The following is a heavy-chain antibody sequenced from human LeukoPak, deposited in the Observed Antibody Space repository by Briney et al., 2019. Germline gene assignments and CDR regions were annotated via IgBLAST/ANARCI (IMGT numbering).Heavy chain of an antibody. D-gene: IGHD6-19*01. CDR2: INHSGST. V-gene: IGHV4-34*01. J-gene: IGHJ5*02. Sequence: LRLSCVASGFTFSTYTMNWIRQPPGKGLEWIGEINHSGSTNYNPSLKSRVTISVDTSKNQFSLKLSSVTAADTAVYYCARGKAVAGRSRFDPWGQGTLVTVSS. CDR3: ARGKAVAGRSRFDP. CDR1: GFTFSTYT.